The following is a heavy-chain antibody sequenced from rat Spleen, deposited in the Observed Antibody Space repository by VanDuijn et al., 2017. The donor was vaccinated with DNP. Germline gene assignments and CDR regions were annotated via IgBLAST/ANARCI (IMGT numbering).Heavy chain of an antibody. Sequence: EVQLVESGGGLVQPGRSLKLSCVVSGITFSDHNMAWVRQAPKKGLEWVAIISYDGGSTYYRDSVKGRFTISRDNAKRILFLEMDSLRSEDTATYYCATGWVFDYWGQGVMVTVSS. V-gene: IGHV5-7*01. J-gene: IGHJ2*01. CDR2: ISYDGGST. D-gene: IGHD1-11*01. CDR3: ATGWVFDY. CDR1: GITFSDHN.